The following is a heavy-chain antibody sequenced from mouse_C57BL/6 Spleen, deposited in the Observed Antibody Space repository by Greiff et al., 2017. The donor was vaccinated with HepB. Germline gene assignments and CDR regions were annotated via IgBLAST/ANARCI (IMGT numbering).Heavy chain of an antibody. Sequence: QVQLQQPGAELVKPGASVKMSCKASGYTFTSYWITWVKQRPGQGLEWIGDIYPGSGSTNYNEKFKSKATLTVDTSSSTAYMQLSSLTSEDSAVYYCTRTNDYDNLPFDYWGQGTTLTVSS. D-gene: IGHD2-4*01. V-gene: IGHV1-55*01. CDR2: IYPGSGST. J-gene: IGHJ2*01. CDR1: GYTFTSYW. CDR3: TRTNDYDNLPFDY.